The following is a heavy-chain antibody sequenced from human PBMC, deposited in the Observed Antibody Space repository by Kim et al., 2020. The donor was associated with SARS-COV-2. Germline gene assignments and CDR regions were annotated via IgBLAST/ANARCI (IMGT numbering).Heavy chain of an antibody. J-gene: IGHJ6*02. CDR3: GRVGYDYVWGSYRDYYYYYGMDV. Sequence: GGSLRLSCAASGFTFSDYYMSWIRQAPGKGLEWVSYISSSSSYTNYADSVKGRFTISRDNAKNSLYLQMNSLRAEDTAVYYCGRVGYDYVWGSYRDYYYYYGMDVWGQGTTVTVSS. CDR2: ISSSSSYT. CDR1: GFTFSDYY. V-gene: IGHV3-11*05. D-gene: IGHD3-16*02.